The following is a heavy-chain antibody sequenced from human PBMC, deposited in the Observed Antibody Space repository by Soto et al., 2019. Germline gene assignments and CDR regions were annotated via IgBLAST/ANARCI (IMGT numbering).Heavy chain of an antibody. CDR3: AHHDDVGVTTGYYGMDV. V-gene: IGHV3-53*01. J-gene: IGHJ6*02. Sequence: GSLRLSCAASGFTVSNNYMSWVRQAPEKGLEWVSVIYSGGSTYYADSVKGRFTISRDNSKNTLYLQMNSLRAEDTAVYYCAHHDDVGVTTGYYGMDVWGQGTTVTVSS. CDR1: GFTVSNNY. CDR2: IYSGGST. D-gene: IGHD1-26*01.